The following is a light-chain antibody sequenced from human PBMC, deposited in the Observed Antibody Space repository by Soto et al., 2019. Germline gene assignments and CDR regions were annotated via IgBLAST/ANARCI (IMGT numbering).Light chain of an antibody. CDR1: QSVSSTY. CDR2: GSS. Sequence: EIVLTQSPGTLSLWPGERATLACRASQSVSSTYLAWYQQQPGQAPRLLIYGSSNRATGIPDRFSGSGSGTDFTLTISRLEPEDFAVYYCQQYGSSSWTFGQGTKVDIK. CDR3: QQYGSSSWT. V-gene: IGKV3-20*01. J-gene: IGKJ1*01.